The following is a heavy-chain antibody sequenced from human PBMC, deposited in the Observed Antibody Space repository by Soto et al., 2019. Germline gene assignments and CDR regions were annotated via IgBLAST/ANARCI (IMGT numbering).Heavy chain of an antibody. D-gene: IGHD6-19*01. CDR2: IWYDGSNK. Sequence: QVQLVESGGGVVQPGRSLRLSCAASGFTFSSYGMHWVRQAPGKGLEWVAVIWYDGSNKYYADSVKGRFTISRDNSKNTLYLQMNSLRAEDTAVYYCARDVRDSMSIAVAGTVGYYFDYWGQGTLVTVSS. CDR1: GFTFSSYG. J-gene: IGHJ4*02. V-gene: IGHV3-33*01. CDR3: ARDVRDSMSIAVAGTVGYYFDY.